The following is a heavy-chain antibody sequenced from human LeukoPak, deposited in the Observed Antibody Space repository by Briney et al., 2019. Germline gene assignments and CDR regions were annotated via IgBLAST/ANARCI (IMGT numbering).Heavy chain of an antibody. CDR2: ISKKTAI. CDR3: ASGTYYSGSGPGSWFDP. D-gene: IGHD3-10*01. J-gene: IGHJ5*02. CDR1: GFSVSDYY. V-gene: IGHV3-11*01. Sequence: DPGGSLRLSCAASGFSVSDYYMNWIRQSPGKGREWVSHISKKTAIEYADSVKGRFTISRDNANNLLLLQMDSLRPEDTGVYYCASGTYYSGSGPGSWFDPWGHGTPVTVSS.